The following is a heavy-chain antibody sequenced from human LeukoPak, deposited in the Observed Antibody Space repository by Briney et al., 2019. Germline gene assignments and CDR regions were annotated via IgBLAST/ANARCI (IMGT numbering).Heavy chain of an antibody. Sequence: GGSLRLSCAGSGFTFSNAWTSWVRQAPGKGLEWVANIKQDGSVVNYVDSVKGRFTISRDNSKNTVYLQMNSLRTEDTAIYYCAKEFPTATGGTFGYWGQGTLVTVSS. V-gene: IGHV3-7*03. CDR3: AKEFPTATGGTFGY. CDR2: IKQDGSVV. D-gene: IGHD3-16*01. J-gene: IGHJ4*02. CDR1: GFTFSNAW.